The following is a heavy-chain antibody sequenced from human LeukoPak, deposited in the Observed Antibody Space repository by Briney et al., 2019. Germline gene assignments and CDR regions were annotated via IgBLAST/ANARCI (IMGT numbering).Heavy chain of an antibody. J-gene: IGHJ6*02. CDR3: ARVVLGYCSGGSCPPYYYGMDV. CDR2: ISSSSSYI. CDR1: GFTFSSYS. Sequence: EGSLRLSCAASGFTFSSYSMNWVRQAPGKWLEWVSSISSSSSYIYYADSVKGRFTISRDKAKNSLYLQMNSLRAEDTAVYYCARVVLGYCSGGSCPPYYYGMDVWGQGTTVTVSS. V-gene: IGHV3-21*01. D-gene: IGHD2-15*01.